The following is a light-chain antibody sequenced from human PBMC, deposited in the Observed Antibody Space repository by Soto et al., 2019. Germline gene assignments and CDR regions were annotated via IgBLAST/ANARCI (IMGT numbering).Light chain of an antibody. V-gene: IGLV2-23*02. Sequence: QSALTQPSSVSGAPGQSITIFCTGASSDVGSYNLVSWYQKHPGKAPKPMIYEVSKRPSGISNRFSGSKSGNTASLTISGLQAEDEADYYCCSYAGSSTPAVFGGGTKLTVL. CDR2: EVS. CDR1: SSDVGSYNL. J-gene: IGLJ3*02. CDR3: CSYAGSSTPAV.